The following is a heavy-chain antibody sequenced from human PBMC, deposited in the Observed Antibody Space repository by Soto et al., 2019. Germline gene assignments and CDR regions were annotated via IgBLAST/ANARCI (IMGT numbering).Heavy chain of an antibody. J-gene: IGHJ4*02. V-gene: IGHV1-18*01. Sequence: ASVKVSCKASGYTFTSYGISWVRQAPGQGLEWMGWISAYNGNTNYAQKLQGRVTMTTDTSTSTAYMELRSLRSDDTAVYYCARVPKVRCGVAIIPPSPNRSPYDDWGEGTLVTDSS. CDR2: ISAYNGNT. D-gene: IGHD3-3*01. CDR1: GYTFTSYG. CDR3: ARVPKVRCGVAIIPPSPNRSPYDD.